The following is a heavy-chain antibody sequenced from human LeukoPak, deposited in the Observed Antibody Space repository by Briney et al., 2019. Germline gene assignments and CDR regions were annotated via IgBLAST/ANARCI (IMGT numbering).Heavy chain of an antibody. CDR3: ATSRGYSGYESSDFDY. D-gene: IGHD5-12*01. J-gene: IGHJ4*02. Sequence: ASVKVSCKASGYTFTGYYMHWVRQAPGQGLEWMGWINPNSGGTNYAQKFQGRVTMTRDTPISTAYMELSRLRSDDTAVYYCATSRGYSGYESSDFDYWGQGTLVTVSS. CDR2: INPNSGGT. V-gene: IGHV1-2*02. CDR1: GYTFTGYY.